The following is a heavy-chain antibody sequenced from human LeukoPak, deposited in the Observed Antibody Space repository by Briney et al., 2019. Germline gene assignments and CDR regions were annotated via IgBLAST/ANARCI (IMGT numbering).Heavy chain of an antibody. J-gene: IGHJ4*02. Sequence: SVKVSCKASGGTFSSYAISWVRQAPGQGLEWMGGVIPIFGTANYAQEFQGRVTITADESTSTAYMELSSLRSEDTAVYYCARSYVRGPRLDYFDYWGQGTLVTVSS. D-gene: IGHD3-10*02. CDR2: VIPIFGTA. CDR3: ARSYVRGPRLDYFDY. CDR1: GGTFSSYA. V-gene: IGHV1-69*13.